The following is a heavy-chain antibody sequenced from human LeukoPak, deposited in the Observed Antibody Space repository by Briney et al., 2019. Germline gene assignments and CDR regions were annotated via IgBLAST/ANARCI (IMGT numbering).Heavy chain of an antibody. CDR3: ARDIILSVVVAADGY. V-gene: IGHV3-48*01. CDR2: ISSSSSTI. D-gene: IGHD2-15*01. J-gene: IGHJ4*02. CDR1: GFTFSSYS. Sequence: PGGSLRLSCAASGFTFSSYSMNWVRQAPGKGLEWVSYISSSSSTIYYADSVKGRFTISRDNAKNSLYLQMNSLRAEDTAVYYCARDIILSVVVAADGYWGQGTLVTVSS.